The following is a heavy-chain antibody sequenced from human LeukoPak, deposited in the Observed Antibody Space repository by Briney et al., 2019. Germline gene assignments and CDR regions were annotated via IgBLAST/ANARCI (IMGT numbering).Heavy chain of an antibody. D-gene: IGHD3-22*01. CDR3: AREGHTSGYCGTFDV. CDR2: MSYDGFSK. J-gene: IGHJ3*01. V-gene: IGHV3-30*04. CDR1: GIAFSNSI. Sequence: GGSLRLSCVASGIAFSNSIMHWVRQAPGKGLEWVSAMSYDGFSKYYADSMKGRLTISRHDSKNTVYLQMKSLRPEDTAVYYCAREGHTSGYCGTFDVWGQGTTVAVS.